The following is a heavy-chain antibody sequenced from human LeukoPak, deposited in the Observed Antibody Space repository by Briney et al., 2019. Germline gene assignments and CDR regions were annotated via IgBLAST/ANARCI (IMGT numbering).Heavy chain of an antibody. D-gene: IGHD3-10*01. J-gene: IGHJ3*02. CDR2: ISAYNGNT. Sequence: GASVKVSCKASGYTFTSYGISWVRQAPGQGLEWMGWISAYNGNTNYAQKLQGRVTMTTDTSTSTAYMELRSLRSDDTAVYYCARDPHLTYGSGSSDAFDIWGQGTMVTVSS. CDR1: GYTFTSYG. V-gene: IGHV1-18*01. CDR3: ARDPHLTYGSGSSDAFDI.